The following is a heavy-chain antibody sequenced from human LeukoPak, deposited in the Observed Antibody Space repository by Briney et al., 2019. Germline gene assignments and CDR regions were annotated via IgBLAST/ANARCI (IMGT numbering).Heavy chain of an antibody. Sequence: SETLSLTCAVYGGSFSGYYWSWVRQPPGQGLEWVGQINHSESTNYNPSLKSRATISVDTLTNQFSLKLSSVTAAETAVYYCARGRVYYYYYWMDVWGKGTPVTVSS. CDR3: ARGRVYYYYYWMDV. CDR2: INHSEST. V-gene: IGHV4-34*01. CDR1: GGSFSGYY. J-gene: IGHJ6*04.